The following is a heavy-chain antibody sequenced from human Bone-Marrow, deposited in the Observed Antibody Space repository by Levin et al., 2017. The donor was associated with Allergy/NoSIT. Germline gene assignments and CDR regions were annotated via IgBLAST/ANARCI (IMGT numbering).Heavy chain of an antibody. CDR3: AKVRGNSDWYYDY. Sequence: ASVKVSCKASGYTFTGYYMHWVRQAPGQGLEWMGRINPNSGGTSFAQKFQGRVTMARDTSINTAYMELTSLRSDDTAVYYCAKVRGNSDWYYDYWGQGTLVTVSS. CDR1: GYTFTGYY. CDR2: INPNSGGT. D-gene: IGHD2-21*02. J-gene: IGHJ4*02. V-gene: IGHV1-2*06.